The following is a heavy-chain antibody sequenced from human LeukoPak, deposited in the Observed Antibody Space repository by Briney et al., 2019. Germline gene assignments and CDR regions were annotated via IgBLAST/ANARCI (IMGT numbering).Heavy chain of an antibody. V-gene: IGHV1-69*13. CDR3: AKGGVASSSWYFAFDI. CDR2: IIPIFGTA. CDR1: GGTFSSYA. D-gene: IGHD6-13*01. J-gene: IGHJ3*02. Sequence: ASVKVSCKASGGTFSSYAISWVRQAPGQGLEWMGGIIPIFGTANYAQKFQGRVTITADESTSTAYMELSSLRSEDTAVYYCAKGGVASSSWYFAFDIWGQGTVVTVSS.